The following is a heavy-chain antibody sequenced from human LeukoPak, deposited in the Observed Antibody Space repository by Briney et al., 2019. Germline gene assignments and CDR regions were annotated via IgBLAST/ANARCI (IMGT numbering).Heavy chain of an antibody. V-gene: IGHV3-33*01. CDR3: ARDQYSDSWSGYYPRYYFDY. Sequence: PGGSLRLSCAASGFTFSSYGMHWVRQAPGKGLEWVAVIWYDGSNKYYADSVKGRFTISRDNSKNTLYLQMNSLRAEDTAVYYCARDQYSDSWSGYYPRYYFDYWGQGTLATVSS. CDR2: IWYDGSNK. D-gene: IGHD3-3*01. J-gene: IGHJ4*02. CDR1: GFTFSSYG.